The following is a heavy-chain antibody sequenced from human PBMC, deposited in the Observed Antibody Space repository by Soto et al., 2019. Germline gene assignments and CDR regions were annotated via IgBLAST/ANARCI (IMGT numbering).Heavy chain of an antibody. J-gene: IGHJ2*01. D-gene: IGHD4-17*01. V-gene: IGHV1-69*13. Sequence: AASVKVSCKASGGTFSSYAISWVRQAPGQGLEWMGGIIPIFGTANYAQKFQGRVTIAADESTSTAYMELSSLRSEDTAVYYCARAPTVTTTWYFDLWGRGTLVTVSS. CDR1: GGTFSSYA. CDR2: IIPIFGTA. CDR3: ARAPTVTTTWYFDL.